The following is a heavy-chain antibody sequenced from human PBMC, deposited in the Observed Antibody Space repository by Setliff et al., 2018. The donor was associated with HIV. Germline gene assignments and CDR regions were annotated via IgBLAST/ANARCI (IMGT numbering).Heavy chain of an antibody. Sequence: GSLRLSCAASGFTFSSYAMTWVRQAPGKGLEWVSSIRSSGDNTDYADSVKGRFTISRDNSENTLYLQMNSLRAEDTAIYYCAKVPVGATLYFDYWGQGTLVTVSS. CDR3: AKVPVGATLYFDY. CDR1: GFTFSSYA. J-gene: IGHJ4*02. D-gene: IGHD1-26*01. V-gene: IGHV3-23*01. CDR2: IRSSGDNT.